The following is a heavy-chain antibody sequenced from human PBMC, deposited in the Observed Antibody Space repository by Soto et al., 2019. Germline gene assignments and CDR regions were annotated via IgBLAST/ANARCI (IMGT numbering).Heavy chain of an antibody. J-gene: IGHJ3*02. CDR3: TTGWVSVAASNDAFDI. V-gene: IGHV3-15*01. Sequence: PGGSLRLSCAASGFSFSNAWMSWVRQAPGKGLEWVGRIKTRTDGGTTDYATPVKGRFTISRDDSKNTLFLQMNSLKAEDTAVNYCTTGWVSVAASNDAFDIWGQGTMVTVSS. CDR2: IKTRTDGGTT. CDR1: GFSFSNAW. D-gene: IGHD2-15*01.